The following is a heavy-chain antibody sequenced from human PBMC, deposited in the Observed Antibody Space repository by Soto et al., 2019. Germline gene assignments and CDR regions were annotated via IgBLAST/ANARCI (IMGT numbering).Heavy chain of an antibody. J-gene: IGHJ6*02. Sequence: PGGSLRLSCAASGFTFSTYSMNWVRQAPGKGLEWVPSISSSSNYIYYADSVKGRFTISRDNSKNTLYLQMNSLRAEDTAVYYCAKDGGITIFGVVSDYYGMDVWGQGTTVTVSS. CDR1: GFTFSTYS. CDR3: AKDGGITIFGVVSDYYGMDV. CDR2: ISSSSNYI. V-gene: IGHV3-21*01. D-gene: IGHD3-3*01.